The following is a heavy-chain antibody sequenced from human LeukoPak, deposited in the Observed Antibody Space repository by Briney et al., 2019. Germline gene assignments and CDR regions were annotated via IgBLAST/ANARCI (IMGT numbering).Heavy chain of an antibody. J-gene: IGHJ4*02. Sequence: PSETLSLTCTVSGYSISSGYYWGWIRQPPGKGLEWIGSIYHSGSTYYNPSLKSRVTISVDTSKNQFFLKLSSVTAADTAVYYCARAGNDFWSGYYIQIDYWGQGTLVTVSS. CDR1: GYSISSGYY. D-gene: IGHD3-3*01. CDR3: ARAGNDFWSGYYIQIDY. CDR2: IYHSGST. V-gene: IGHV4-38-2*02.